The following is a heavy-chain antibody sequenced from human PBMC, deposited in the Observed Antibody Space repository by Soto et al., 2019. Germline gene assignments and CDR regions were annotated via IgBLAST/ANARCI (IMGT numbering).Heavy chain of an antibody. CDR3: ARRRGVEQLVRLGYDYYGMDV. J-gene: IGHJ6*01. CDR1: GGTFSSDA. Sequence: QVQLVQSGAEVKKPGSSVKVSCKASGGTFSSDAISWVLQAPGQGLEWLVGIIPIFGTANSAQKFQGRVTLTADASTSTSYMELSSLRSEDPAVYYCARRRGVEQLVRLGYDYYGMDVWGQGTTVTVCS. CDR2: IIPIFGTA. D-gene: IGHD6-6*01. V-gene: IGHV1-69*01.